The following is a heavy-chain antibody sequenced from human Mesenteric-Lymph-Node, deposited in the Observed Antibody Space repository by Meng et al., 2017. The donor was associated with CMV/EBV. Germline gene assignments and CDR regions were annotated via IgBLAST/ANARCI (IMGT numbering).Heavy chain of an antibody. CDR2: ISAYNGNT. Sequence: ASVKVSCKASGYTFTSYGISWVRQAPGQGLEWMGWISAYNGNTNYAQKLQGRVTMTTDTSTSTAYMELRSLRSDDTAVYYCARDHIPVVVPAAKNWFDPWGQGTLVTSPQ. CDR3: ARDHIPVVVPAAKNWFDP. V-gene: IGHV1-18*01. D-gene: IGHD2-2*01. CDR1: GYTFTSYG. J-gene: IGHJ5*02.